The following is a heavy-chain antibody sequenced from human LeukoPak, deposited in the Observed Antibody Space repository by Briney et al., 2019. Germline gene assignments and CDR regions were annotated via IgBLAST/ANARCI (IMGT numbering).Heavy chain of an antibody. J-gene: IGHJ4*02. D-gene: IGHD6-19*01. V-gene: IGHV3-74*01. Sequence: GGSLRLSCVASGLTISDYWMHWVRQVPGKGLVWVSRINNDGSSTRYAESVKGRFTISKDNAKNTLYLQMNSLRAEDTAVYYCATGSGWCFIDWGQGTLVTVSS. CDR2: INNDGSST. CDR1: GLTISDYW. CDR3: ATGSGWCFID.